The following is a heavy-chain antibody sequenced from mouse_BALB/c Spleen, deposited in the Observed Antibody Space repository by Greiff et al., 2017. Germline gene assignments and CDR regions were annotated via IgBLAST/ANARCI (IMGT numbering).Heavy chain of an antibody. J-gene: IGHJ1*01. Sequence: VQLQESGPGLVQPSQSLSITCTVSGFSLTSYGVHWVRQSPGKGLEWLGVIWSGGSTDYNAAFISRLSISKDNSKSQVFFKMNSLQANDTAIYYCARKGYYGSPGYFDVWGAGTTVTVSS. D-gene: IGHD1-1*01. CDR2: IWSGGST. CDR3: ARKGYYGSPGYFDV. V-gene: IGHV2-2*02. CDR1: GFSLTSYG.